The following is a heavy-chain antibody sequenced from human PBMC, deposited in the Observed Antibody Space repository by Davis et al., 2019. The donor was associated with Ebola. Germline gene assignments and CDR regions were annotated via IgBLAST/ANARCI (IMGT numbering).Heavy chain of an antibody. Sequence: PGGSLRLSCAASGFTFSSFWMSWVRQAPGKGLEWVANIKQDGSEKYYVDSVKGRFTISRDNAKNSLYLQMNSLTSEDSAVYYCARDVTRAYGGGNYWGQGTLVTVSA. D-gene: IGHD2-21*01. CDR1: GFTFSSFW. V-gene: IGHV3-7*01. CDR3: ARDVTRAYGGGNY. J-gene: IGHJ4*02. CDR2: IKQDGSEK.